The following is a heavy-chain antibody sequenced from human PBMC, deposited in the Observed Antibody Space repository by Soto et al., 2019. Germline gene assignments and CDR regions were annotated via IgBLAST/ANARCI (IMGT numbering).Heavy chain of an antibody. V-gene: IGHV3-23*01. CDR2: INVDGST. Sequence: EVQLLESGGDLIQPGGSLRLSCATSGFTFSSYAMSWARQAPGKGLEWVSSINVDGSTYYPDSVKGRFTISRDNSRNTLYLQMNNLRAEDTALYFCSISYYFDSWGQWTLVTVSS. CDR1: GFTFSSYA. CDR3: SISYYFDS. J-gene: IGHJ4*02.